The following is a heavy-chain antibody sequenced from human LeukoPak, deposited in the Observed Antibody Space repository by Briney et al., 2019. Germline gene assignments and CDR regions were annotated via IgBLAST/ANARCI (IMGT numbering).Heavy chain of an antibody. CDR2: IYYSGST. J-gene: IGHJ3*02. Sequence: SQTLSLTCTVSGGSISSGGYYWSWIRQHPGKGLEWIGYIYYSGSTYYNPSLKSRVTISVDTSKNQFSLKLSSVTAADTAVYYCARDTGGDYYGRGAFDIWGQGTMVTVSS. D-gene: IGHD3-10*01. CDR3: ARDTGGDYYGRGAFDI. V-gene: IGHV4-31*03. CDR1: GGSISSGGYY.